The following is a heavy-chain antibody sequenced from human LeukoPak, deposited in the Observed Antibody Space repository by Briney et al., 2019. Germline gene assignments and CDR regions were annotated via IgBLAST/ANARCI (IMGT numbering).Heavy chain of an antibody. J-gene: IGHJ4*02. D-gene: IGHD3-22*01. CDR2: IGSSSSTI. CDR1: GFTFSTYS. CDR3: ASRVYDSSGKGGFDY. V-gene: IGHV3-48*04. Sequence: GGSLRLSYAASGFTFSTYSMNWVRQAPGKGLEWVSYIGSSSSTIYYADSVKGRFTISRDNAKNSLYLQLNSLRAEDTAVYYSASRVYDSSGKGGFDYWGQGTLVTVSS.